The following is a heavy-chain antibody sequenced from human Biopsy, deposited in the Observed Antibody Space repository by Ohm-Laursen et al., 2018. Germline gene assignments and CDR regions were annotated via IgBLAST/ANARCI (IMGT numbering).Heavy chain of an antibody. CDR2: IYHTGST. CDR3: ARADMVTTIVDY. J-gene: IGHJ4*02. CDR1: GDSISSGGNY. V-gene: IGHV4-31*02. D-gene: IGHD5-12*01. Sequence: SETLSLTCIVSGDSISSGGNYWSWIRQFPGKGLEWIAYIYHTGSTYYNPSLKSRLSIAIDTSKNQSSVSLRSVTAADTAVYYCARADMVTTIVDYWGQGTLVTVSS.